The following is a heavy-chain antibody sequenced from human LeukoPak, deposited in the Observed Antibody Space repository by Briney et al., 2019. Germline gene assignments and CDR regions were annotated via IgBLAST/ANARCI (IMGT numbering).Heavy chain of an antibody. CDR3: ARGGHDIRYCSGGSCYYFDY. D-gene: IGHD2-15*01. V-gene: IGHV1-2*02. CDR1: GYTFTGYY. CDR2: INPNSGGT. Sequence: ASVKVSCKASGYTFTGYYMYWVRQAPGQGLEWMGWINPNSGGTNYAQKFQGRVTMTRDTSISTAYMELSRLRSDDTAVYYCARGGHDIRYCSGGSCYYFDYWGQGTLVTISS. J-gene: IGHJ4*02.